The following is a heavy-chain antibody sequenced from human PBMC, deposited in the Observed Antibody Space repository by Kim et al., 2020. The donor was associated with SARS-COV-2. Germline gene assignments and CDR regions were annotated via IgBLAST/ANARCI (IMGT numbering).Heavy chain of an antibody. V-gene: IGHV1-18*04. CDR1: GFTFNIYG. Sequence: ASVKVSCKASGFTFNIYGISWVRQAPGQGLEWMGWISAQNGNTHYAQKLQDRVTMTTDTSTSTAYMELRSLRSDDTAVYYCASEQAGYKDGAVWGQGTLVTVSS. CDR3: ASEQAGYKDGAV. J-gene: IGHJ4*02. CDR2: ISAQNGNT. D-gene: IGHD5-12*01.